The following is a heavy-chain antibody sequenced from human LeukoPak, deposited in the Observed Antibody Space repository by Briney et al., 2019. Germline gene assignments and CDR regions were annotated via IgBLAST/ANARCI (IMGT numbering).Heavy chain of an antibody. V-gene: IGHV4-59*01. J-gene: IGHJ3*02. Sequence: PSETLSLTCTVSGGSISSYYWSWIRQPPGKGLEWIGYIYYSGSTNYNPSLKSRVTISVDTSKNQFSLKLSSVTAADTAVYYCARVREYYYDSSGSDAFDIWGQGTMVTVSS. CDR3: ARVREYYYDSSGSDAFDI. CDR2: IYYSGST. CDR1: GGSISSYY. D-gene: IGHD3-22*01.